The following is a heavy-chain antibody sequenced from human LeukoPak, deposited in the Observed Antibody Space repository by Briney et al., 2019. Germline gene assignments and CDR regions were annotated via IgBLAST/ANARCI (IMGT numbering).Heavy chain of an antibody. J-gene: IGHJ5*01. CDR1: GGSITSHF. V-gene: IGHV4-59*11. D-gene: IGHD3-10*01. CDR3: ARLVWLGESPGSWFDS. CDR2: IHYSGST. Sequence: PSETLSLTCSVSGGSITSHFWSWIRQPPGKGLEWIGYIHYSGSTNYNPSLKSRVTISPDTSKNQLFLKLNSVTAADTAVYYCARLVWLGESPGSWFDSWGQGTLVIVSS.